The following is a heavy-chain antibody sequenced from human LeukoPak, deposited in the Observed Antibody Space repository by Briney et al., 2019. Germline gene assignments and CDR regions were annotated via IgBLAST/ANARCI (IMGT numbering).Heavy chain of an antibody. D-gene: IGHD6-13*01. CDR3: ARALLMERIAAAGTWFDP. Sequence: SVKVPCKASGGTFSSYAISWVRQAPGQGLEWMGGIIPIFGTANYAQKFQGRVTITTDESTSTAYMELSSLRSEDTAVYYCARALLMERIAAAGTWFDPWGQGTLVTVSS. V-gene: IGHV1-69*05. CDR2: IIPIFGTA. CDR1: GGTFSSYA. J-gene: IGHJ5*02.